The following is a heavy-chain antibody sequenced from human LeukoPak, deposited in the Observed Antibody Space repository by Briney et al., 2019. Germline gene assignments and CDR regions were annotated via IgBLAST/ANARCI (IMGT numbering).Heavy chain of an antibody. V-gene: IGHV3-11*03. CDR1: GFTFSDYY. CDR2: ISISGTYT. J-gene: IGHJ6*02. D-gene: IGHD1-26*01. CDR3: ARCGTPNNYHYYGMDV. Sequence: PGGPLRLSCAASGFTFSDYYMSWIRQAPGKGLEWVSYISISGTYTNYADSVKGRFTISRDNAKNSLYLQMNSLRAEDTAVYYCARCGTPNNYHYYGMDVWGQGTTVTVSS.